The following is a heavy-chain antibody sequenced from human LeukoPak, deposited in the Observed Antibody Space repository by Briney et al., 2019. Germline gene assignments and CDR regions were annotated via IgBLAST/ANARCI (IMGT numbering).Heavy chain of an antibody. CDR2: IYYSGST. J-gene: IGHJ4*02. D-gene: IGHD2-2*01. V-gene: IGHV4-59*01. CDR3: ARGPSRVPAAHFDY. CDR1: GGSISSYY. Sequence: SETLSLTCTVSGGSISSYYWSWIRQPPGKGLEWIGYIYYSGSTNYNPSLKSRVTISVDTSKNQFSLKLSSVTAADTAVYYCARGPSRVPAAHFDYWGQGTLVTVSS.